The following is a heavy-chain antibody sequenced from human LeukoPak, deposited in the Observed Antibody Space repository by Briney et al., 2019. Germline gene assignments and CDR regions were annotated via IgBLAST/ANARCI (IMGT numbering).Heavy chain of an antibody. CDR2: INPNSGGT. CDR1: GYTFTGYY. V-gene: IGHV1-2*02. Sequence: ASVKVSCKASGYTFTGYYMHWVRQAPGQGLEWMGWINPNSGGTNYAQKFQGRVTMTRDTSISTAYMELSRLRSDDTAVYYCARGGRIAARLTRDAFDIWGQGTMVTVSS. CDR3: ARGGRIAARLTRDAFDI. D-gene: IGHD6-6*01. J-gene: IGHJ3*02.